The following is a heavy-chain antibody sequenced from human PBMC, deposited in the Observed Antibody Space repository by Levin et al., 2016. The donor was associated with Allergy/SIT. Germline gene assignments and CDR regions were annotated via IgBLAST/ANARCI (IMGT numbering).Heavy chain of an antibody. V-gene: IGHV1-69*13. J-gene: IGHJ6*02. D-gene: IGHD4-23*01. CDR1: GGTFSSHS. Sequence: SVKVSCKASGGTFSSHSISWVRQAPGQGPEWMGGIIPMFVTAHYAQKFQGRVTITADDSTSMVYMELSSLRSEDTAIYYCVRTTVGIWVKYGMDVWGQGTTVTVSS. CDR3: VRTTVGIWVKYGMDV. CDR2: IIPMFVTA.